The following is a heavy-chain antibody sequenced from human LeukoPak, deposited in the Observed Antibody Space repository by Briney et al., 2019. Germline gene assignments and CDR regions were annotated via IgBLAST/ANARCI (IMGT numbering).Heavy chain of an antibody. J-gene: IGHJ4*02. D-gene: IGHD2-15*01. CDR3: ARHHPVFQTWMVAATYFDY. CDR1: GGSISSSSYY. CDR2: IYYSGST. V-gene: IGHV4-39*01. Sequence: SETLSLTCTVSGGSISSSSYYWGWIRQPPGKGLEWIGSIYYSGSTCYNPSLKSRVTISVDTSKNQFSLKLSSVTAADTAVYYCARHHPVFQTWMVAATYFDYWGQGTLVTVSS.